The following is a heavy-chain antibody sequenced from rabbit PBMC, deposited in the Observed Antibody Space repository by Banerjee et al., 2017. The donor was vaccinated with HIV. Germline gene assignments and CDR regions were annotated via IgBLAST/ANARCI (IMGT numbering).Heavy chain of an antibody. Sequence: QQQLEESGGDLVKPEGSLTLTCTASGFSFSSSYWIWWVRQAPGKGLEWIGYIDPAFRTTNYARWVNGRFTISSHNAQNTLYLQLNSLTVADTATYFCARYYAYGPAAYADATGIGDYFNLWGPGTLVTVS. CDR1: GFSFSSSYW. D-gene: IGHD6-1*01. V-gene: IGHV1S45*01. CDR2: IDPAFRTT. CDR3: ARYYAYGPAAYADATGIGDYFNL. J-gene: IGHJ4*01.